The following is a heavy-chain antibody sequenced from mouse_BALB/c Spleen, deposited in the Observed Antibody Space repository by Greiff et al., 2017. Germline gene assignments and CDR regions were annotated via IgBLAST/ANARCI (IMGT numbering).Heavy chain of an antibody. CDR1: GFSLTSYD. J-gene: IGHJ3*01. CDR2: IWTGGGT. CDR3: VRDNDYLFAY. D-gene: IGHD1-1*01. V-gene: IGHV2-9-2*01. Sequence: VKLVESGPGLVAPSQSLSITCTVSGFSLTSYDISWIRQPPGKGLEWLGVIWTGGGTNYNSAFMSRLSISKDNSKSQVFLKMNSLQTDDTAIYYCVRDNDYLFAYWGQGTLVTVSA.